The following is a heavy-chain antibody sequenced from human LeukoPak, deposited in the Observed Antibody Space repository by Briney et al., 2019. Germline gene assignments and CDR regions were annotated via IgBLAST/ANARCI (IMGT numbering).Heavy chain of an antibody. D-gene: IGHD6-19*01. CDR1: GFTFSNYN. Sequence: PGGSLRLSRAASGFTFSNYNMNWVRQAPGKGLEWVSSISSSSSYIYYADSVKGRFTISRDNAKNSLYLQMNSLRAEDTAVYYCARASIAVSGGFDYWGQGTLITVSS. CDR3: ARASIAVSGGFDY. CDR2: ISSSSSYI. V-gene: IGHV3-21*01. J-gene: IGHJ4*02.